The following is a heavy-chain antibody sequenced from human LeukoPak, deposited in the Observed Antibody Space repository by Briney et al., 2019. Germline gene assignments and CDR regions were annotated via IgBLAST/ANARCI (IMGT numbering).Heavy chain of an antibody. CDR2: ISYDGSNK. Sequence: GRSLRLSCVASGFTFSSYAMHWVRQAPGKGLEWVAVISYDGSNKYYADSVKGRFTISRDNSKNTLYLQMNSLRAEDTAVYYCARDRQYYYGSGVFDYWGQGTLVTVSS. D-gene: IGHD3-10*01. CDR1: GFTFSSYA. J-gene: IGHJ4*02. V-gene: IGHV3-30-3*01. CDR3: ARDRQYYYGSGVFDY.